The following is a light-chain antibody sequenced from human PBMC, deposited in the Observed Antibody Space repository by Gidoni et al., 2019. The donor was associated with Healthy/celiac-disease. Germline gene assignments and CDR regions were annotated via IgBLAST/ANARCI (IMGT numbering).Light chain of an antibody. CDR3: QQYNSYPFT. V-gene: IGKV1-5*01. Sequence: DIQMTQSPSTLSASVGDRVTITCRASQSISSWLAWYQQKPGKAPKLLIYYASSLESVVPSRFSGSGSGTEFTLTISSLQPDDFATYYCQQYNSYPFTFGPGTKVDIK. J-gene: IGKJ3*01. CDR1: QSISSW. CDR2: YAS.